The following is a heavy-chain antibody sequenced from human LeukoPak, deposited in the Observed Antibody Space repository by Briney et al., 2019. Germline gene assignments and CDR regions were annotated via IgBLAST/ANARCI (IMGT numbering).Heavy chain of an antibody. CDR1: CGSISSSDYY. CDR3: ARRPGSGWFFDY. V-gene: IGHV4-39*01. J-gene: IGHJ4*02. Sequence: SETLSLTCTVSCGSISSSDYYWGWIRQPPGKALEWIGTIHYDGTTYYNPSLKSRVTISVDTSNNQFSLKVTSVTAADTAVFYCARRPGSGWFFDYWGQGTLATVSS. D-gene: IGHD6-19*01. CDR2: IHYDGTT.